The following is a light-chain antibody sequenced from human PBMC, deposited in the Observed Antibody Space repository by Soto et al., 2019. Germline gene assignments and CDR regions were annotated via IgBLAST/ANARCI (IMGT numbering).Light chain of an antibody. CDR1: QSVSSY. V-gene: IGKV3-11*01. J-gene: IGKJ2*01. Sequence: EIVMTQAPTTPSVSPGERASLPCRASQSVSSYLAWYQQKPGQAPRLLIYDASNRATGIPARFSGSGSGTDFTLTISSLEPEDFAVYYCQQRSNWPMYTFGQGTKVDIK. CDR3: QQRSNWPMYT. CDR2: DAS.